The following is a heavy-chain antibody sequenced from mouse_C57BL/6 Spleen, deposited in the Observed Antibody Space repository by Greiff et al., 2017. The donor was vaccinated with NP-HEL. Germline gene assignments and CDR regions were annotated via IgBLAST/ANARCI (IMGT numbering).Heavy chain of an antibody. Sequence: EVKLMESGPGLVKPSQSLSLTCSVTGYSITSGYYWNWIRQFPGNKLEWMGYISYDGSNNYNPSLKNRISITRDTSKNQFFLKLNSVTTEDTATYYCARETGWFDYWGQGTTLTVSS. CDR3: ARETGWFDY. CDR2: ISYDGSN. V-gene: IGHV3-6*01. J-gene: IGHJ2*01. D-gene: IGHD2-3*01. CDR1: GYSITSGYY.